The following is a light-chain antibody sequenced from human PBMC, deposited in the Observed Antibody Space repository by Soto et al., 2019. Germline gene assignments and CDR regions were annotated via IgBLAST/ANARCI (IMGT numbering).Light chain of an antibody. CDR3: QQYNSYPWT. J-gene: IGKJ1*01. V-gene: IGKV1-5*01. CDR1: QSISTW. CDR2: DAS. Sequence: STLYSSLGDIGTITCRASQSISTWLAWYQQKPGKAPKLLIYDASSLESGVPSRFSGSGSGTEFTLTISSLQPDDFATYYCQQYNSYPWTFGQGTKVDIK.